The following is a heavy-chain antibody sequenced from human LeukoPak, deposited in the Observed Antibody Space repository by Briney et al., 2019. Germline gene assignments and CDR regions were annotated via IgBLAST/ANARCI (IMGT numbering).Heavy chain of an antibody. J-gene: IGHJ4*02. CDR2: ISAYNGNT. Sequence: GASVKVSCKASGGTFSSYTISWVRQAPGQGLEWMGWISAYNGNTNYAQKLQGRVTMTTDTSTSTAYMELRSLRSDDTAVYYCAREGYSYGRVDYGGQGTLVTVSS. V-gene: IGHV1-18*01. CDR1: GGTFSSYT. CDR3: AREGYSYGRVDY. D-gene: IGHD5-18*01.